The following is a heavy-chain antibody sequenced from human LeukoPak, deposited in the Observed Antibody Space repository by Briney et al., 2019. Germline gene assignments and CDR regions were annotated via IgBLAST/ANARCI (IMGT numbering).Heavy chain of an antibody. J-gene: IGHJ4*02. CDR2: MSYDGSNK. V-gene: IGHV3-30*04. CDR3: AGPKAPYSSPSYFDF. CDR1: GFTFSSYA. Sequence: PGGSLRLSCAASGFTFSSYAMHWVRQAPGKGLEWVAVMSYDGSNKYYADSVKGRFTISRDNSKNTLYLQMNSLRAEDTAVYYCAGPKAPYSSPSYFDFWGQGTLVTVSS. D-gene: IGHD6-6*01.